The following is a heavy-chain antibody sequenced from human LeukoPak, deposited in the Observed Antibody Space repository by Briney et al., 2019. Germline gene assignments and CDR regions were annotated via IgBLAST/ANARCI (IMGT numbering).Heavy chain of an antibody. V-gene: IGHV3-7*04. J-gene: IGHJ4*02. CDR2: IQQDGSET. CDR1: GFTFSSYW. CDR3: ARIHPMVTIY. D-gene: IGHD4-17*01. Sequence: GGSLRLSCAASGFTFSSYWMSWVRQAPGEGLEWVANIQQDGSETYYVDSVKGRFTISRDNAKNSLYQQVSSLRAEDTAVYYCARIHPMVTIYWGQGTLVTASS.